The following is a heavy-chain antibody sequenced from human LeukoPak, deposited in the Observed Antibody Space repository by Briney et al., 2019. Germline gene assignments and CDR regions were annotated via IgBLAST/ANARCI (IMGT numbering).Heavy chain of an antibody. CDR3: ARRSGYDFWSGYSVYYMDV. D-gene: IGHD3-3*01. CDR2: IYYSGST. Sequence: SETLSLTCTVSGGSISSSSYYWGWIRQPPGKGLEWIGSIYYSGSTYYNPSLKSRVTISVDTSKNQFSLKLSSVTAADTAVYYCARRSGYDFWSGYSVYYMDVWGKGTTVTVSS. J-gene: IGHJ6*03. CDR1: GGSISSSSYY. V-gene: IGHV4-39*01.